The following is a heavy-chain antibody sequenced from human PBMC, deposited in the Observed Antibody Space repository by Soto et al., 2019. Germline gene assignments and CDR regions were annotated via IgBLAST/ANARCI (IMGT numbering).Heavy chain of an antibody. V-gene: IGHV3-7*01. J-gene: IGHJ4*02. Sequence: PGGSLRLSCGASGFTFSSYWMNWVRQAPGKGLEWVANIKQDGSETSYVDSVKGRFTIYRDNSKNSLYLQMNSLRAEDTAVYYCARVDDSAWYTRDYWGQGTLVTVSS. CDR1: GFTFSSYW. CDR2: IKQDGSET. D-gene: IGHD6-19*01. CDR3: ARVDDSAWYTRDY.